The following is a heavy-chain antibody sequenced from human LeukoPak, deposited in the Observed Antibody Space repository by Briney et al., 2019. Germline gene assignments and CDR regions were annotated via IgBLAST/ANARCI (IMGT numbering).Heavy chain of an antibody. CDR2: ICSSSSYI. J-gene: IGHJ4*02. V-gene: IGHV3-21*01. CDR3: AKSGSIAAAGRAFDY. CDR1: GFPFRSYN. Sequence: GSLELSCATSGFPFRSYNINWVRPAPGKGLGGGSSICSSSSYIYYADSVKGRFTISRDNSKNTLYLQMNSLRAEDTAVYYCAKSGSIAAAGRAFDYWGQGTLVTVSS. D-gene: IGHD6-13*01.